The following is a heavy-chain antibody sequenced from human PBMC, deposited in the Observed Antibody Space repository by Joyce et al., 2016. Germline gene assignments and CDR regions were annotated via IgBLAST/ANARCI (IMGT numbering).Heavy chain of an antibody. D-gene: IGHD6-25*01. CDR1: GLTLSNYG. Sequence: QVQLVESGGGVVQPGRSLRLSCAASGLTLSNYGVHWVRQAPGKGLEWVAVISNDGIYKYEADSVKGRFTISRDNSKNTVFLEMNSLRAEDTAVYYCAKILTATYSSGWFLDYWGQGTLVTVSS. J-gene: IGHJ4*02. CDR2: ISNDGIYK. V-gene: IGHV3-30*18. CDR3: AKILTATYSSGWFLDY.